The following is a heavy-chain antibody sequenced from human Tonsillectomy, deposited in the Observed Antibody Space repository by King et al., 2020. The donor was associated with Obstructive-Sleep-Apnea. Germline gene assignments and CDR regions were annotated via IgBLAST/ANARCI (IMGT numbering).Heavy chain of an antibody. J-gene: IGHJ4*02. CDR3: ARGPSLGEENDY. Sequence: QLQESGPGLVKPSETLSLTCTVSGDSISTSYYWTWIRQPPGKGLEWIGSIYYSGSTYYNPSLKSRVTISVDTSKNQFYLNLRSATAADTAVYYCARGPSLGEENDYWGQGTLVTVSS. CDR1: GDSISTSYY. CDR2: IYYSGST. D-gene: IGHD2-21*01. V-gene: IGHV4-39*07.